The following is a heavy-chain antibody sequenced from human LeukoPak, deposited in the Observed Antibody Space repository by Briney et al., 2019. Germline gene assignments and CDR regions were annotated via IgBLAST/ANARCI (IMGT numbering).Heavy chain of an antibody. Sequence: SETLSLTCAVYGGSFSGYYWSWIRQPPGKGLEWIGEINHSGSTNYNPSLKSRVNISVDTSKSQFSLRLSSVTAADTAMYYCARLGLGDEACWFDPWGQGTLVTVSS. CDR2: INHSGST. V-gene: IGHV4-34*01. CDR1: GGSFSGYY. J-gene: IGHJ5*02. D-gene: IGHD3-10*01. CDR3: ARLGLGDEACWFDP.